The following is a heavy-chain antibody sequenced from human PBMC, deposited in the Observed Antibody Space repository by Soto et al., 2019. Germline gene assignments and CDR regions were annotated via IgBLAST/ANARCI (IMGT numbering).Heavy chain of an antibody. Sequence: XVKVSCKASGYTFTSYAMHWVRRAPGQRLEWMGWINAVNGNKKYSQKFQGRVTITRDTSASTANMELSSLRPEDTVVFYCAKDRGIEAVAVLAYWVKRTLDTVS. CDR2: INAVNGNK. CDR1: GYTFTSYA. J-gene: IGHJ4*02. V-gene: IGHV1-3*01. CDR3: AKDRGIEAVAVLAY. D-gene: IGHD6-13*01.